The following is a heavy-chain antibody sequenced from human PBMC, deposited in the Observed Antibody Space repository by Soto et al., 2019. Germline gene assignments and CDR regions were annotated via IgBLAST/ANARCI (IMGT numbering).Heavy chain of an antibody. D-gene: IGHD3-10*01. Sequence: PGGALRLSCAASGFTFSSYGMHWVRQAPGKGLECVAVIWYDGSNKYYADSVKGRFTISRDNSKNTLYLQMNSLRAEDTAVYYCARDDYYGSGSYNAFDIWGQGTMVTVSS. CDR3: ARDDYYGSGSYNAFDI. CDR2: IWYDGSNK. CDR1: GFTFSSYG. V-gene: IGHV3-33*01. J-gene: IGHJ3*02.